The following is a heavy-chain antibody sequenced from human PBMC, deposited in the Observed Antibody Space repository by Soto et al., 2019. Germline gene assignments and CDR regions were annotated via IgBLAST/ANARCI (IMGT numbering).Heavy chain of an antibody. D-gene: IGHD2-15*01. V-gene: IGHV1-46*03. J-gene: IGHJ5*02. CDR1: GYTFTSYG. CDR3: AREFNYCSGGSCYSGWFDP. CDR2: INPNNGNT. Sequence: ASVKVSCKASGYTFTSYGISWVRQAPGQGLEWMGRINPNNGNTSYAQKFQGRVTMTRDTSTSTVYMELSSLRSEDTAVYYCAREFNYCSGGSCYSGWFDPWGQGTLVTVSS.